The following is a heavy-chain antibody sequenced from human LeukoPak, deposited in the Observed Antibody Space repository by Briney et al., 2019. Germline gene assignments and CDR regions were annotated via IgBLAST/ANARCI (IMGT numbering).Heavy chain of an antibody. CDR1: GFTFSSYS. V-gene: IGHV3-48*01. D-gene: IGHD1-1*01. J-gene: IGHJ4*02. CDR2: ISSSSSTI. Sequence: PGGSLRLSCAASGFTFSSYSMNWVRQAPGKGLEWVSYISSSSSTIYYADSVKGRFTISRDNAKNSLYLQMNSLRAEDTAVYYCARGPNWNPVDYWGQGTLVTVSS. CDR3: ARGPNWNPVDY.